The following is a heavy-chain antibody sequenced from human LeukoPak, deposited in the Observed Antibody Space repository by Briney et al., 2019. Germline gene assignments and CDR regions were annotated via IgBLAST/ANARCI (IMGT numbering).Heavy chain of an antibody. CDR3: ARDYTGYFP. V-gene: IGHV3-7*03. D-gene: IGHD3-9*01. CDR1: GFTFSSYW. CDR2: IKIDGSEK. Sequence: GGSLRLSCEASGFTFSSYWMSWVRQAPGKELEWVANIKIDGSEKYYVDSVKGRFTISRDNAKNSLYLQMNSLRAEDTAVYYCARDYTGYFPWGQGTLVIVSS. J-gene: IGHJ5*02.